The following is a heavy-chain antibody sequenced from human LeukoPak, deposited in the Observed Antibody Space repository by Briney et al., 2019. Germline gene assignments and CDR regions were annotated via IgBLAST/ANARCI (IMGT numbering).Heavy chain of an antibody. CDR3: AKSWIAAAGQVQTYFDY. J-gene: IGHJ4*02. CDR2: ISTINSSI. CDR1: GFTFSVYT. V-gene: IGHV3-21*04. D-gene: IGHD6-13*01. Sequence: PGGSLRLSCAASGFTFSVYTMNWVRQAPGKGLEWVAYISTINSSIYYADSVKGRFTISRDNAKNSLSLQMNSLRAEDTAVYYCAKSWIAAAGQVQTYFDYWGQGTLVTVSS.